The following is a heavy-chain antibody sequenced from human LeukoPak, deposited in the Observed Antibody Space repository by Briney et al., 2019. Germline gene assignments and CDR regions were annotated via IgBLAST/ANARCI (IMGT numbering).Heavy chain of an antibody. D-gene: IGHD6-13*01. CDR1: GGSVSSGTYF. CDR3: ARRCAGSSCPPDY. J-gene: IGHJ4*02. V-gene: IGHV4-61*01. Sequence: PSETLSLTCTVSGGSVSSGTYFWTWIRQPPGKGLEWIGFISNTGNTNYNPSLKSRVTISADTSKNQFSLKMNSVTAADTAVYYCARRCAGSSCPPDYWGQGTLVTVSS. CDR2: ISNTGNT.